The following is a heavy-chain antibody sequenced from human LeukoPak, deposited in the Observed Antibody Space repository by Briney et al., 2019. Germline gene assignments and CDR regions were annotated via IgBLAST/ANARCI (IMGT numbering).Heavy chain of an antibody. Sequence: GESLKISCKGSGYRFTSYWIGWVRQMPGKGLEWMGIIYPGDSDTRYSPSFQGQVTISADKSISTAYLQWSSLKASDTAMYYCARWGYYDSSGLEYFQHWGQGTLVTVSS. CDR2: IYPGDSDT. V-gene: IGHV5-51*01. J-gene: IGHJ1*01. CDR1: GYRFTSYW. CDR3: ARWGYYDSSGLEYFQH. D-gene: IGHD3-22*01.